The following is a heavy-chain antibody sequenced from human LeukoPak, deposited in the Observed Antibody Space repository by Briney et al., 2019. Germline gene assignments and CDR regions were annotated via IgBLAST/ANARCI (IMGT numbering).Heavy chain of an antibody. CDR3: AKAPPYKKYFDY. V-gene: IGHV3-30*18. J-gene: IGHJ4*02. CDR2: ISYNGDNK. Sequence: GGSLRLSCVASGFSFSTYGLHWVRQAPGKGLEWVAVISYNGDNKHYAESVKGRFTISRDNSKNTLYLQMNSLRAEDTAVYYCAKAPPYKKYFDYWGQGTLVTVSS. CDR1: GFSFSTYG. D-gene: IGHD1-1*01.